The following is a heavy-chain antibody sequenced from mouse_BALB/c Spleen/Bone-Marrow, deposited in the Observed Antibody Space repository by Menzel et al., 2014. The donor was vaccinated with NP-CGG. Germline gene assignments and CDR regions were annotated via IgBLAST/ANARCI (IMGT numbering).Heavy chain of an antibody. V-gene: IGHV5-6-3*01. CDR1: GFTFSSYG. D-gene: IGHD2-1*01. J-gene: IGHJ2*01. CDR3: VRGNYGNYVDYFDF. Sequence: EVQLQQSGGGLVQPGGSLKLSCAASGFTFSSYGMPWVRQTPDKRLELVATINSNGGSTYYPDSVKGRFTISRDTAKNTLYLQMSSLKSEETAMYYCVRGNYGNYVDYFDFWGQGTTLTVSS. CDR2: INSNGGST.